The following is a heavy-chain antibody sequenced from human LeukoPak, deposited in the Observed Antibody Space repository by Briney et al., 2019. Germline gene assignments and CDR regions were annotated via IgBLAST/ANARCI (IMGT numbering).Heavy chain of an antibody. D-gene: IGHD3-10*01. CDR2: ISGSGGST. CDR3: AKEGSKILWFGELSGGAYFDY. Sequence: PGGSLRLSCAASGFTFSSYAMSWVRQAPGKGLEWVSAISGSGGSTYYADSVKGRFTISRDNSKNTLYLQMNSLRAEDTAVYYCAKEGSKILWFGELSGGAYFDYWGQGTLVTVSS. CDR1: GFTFSSYA. V-gene: IGHV3-23*01. J-gene: IGHJ4*02.